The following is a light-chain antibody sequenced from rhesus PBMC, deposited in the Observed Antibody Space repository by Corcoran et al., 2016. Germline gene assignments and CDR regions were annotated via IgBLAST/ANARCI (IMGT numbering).Light chain of an antibody. Sequence: DIQMTQSPSSVSAAVGDRVTITCRASQGISSYVAWYQQKPGKAPKLLIYYATPLQSGVPSRFSGRGSGTEFTLTITSLQPDVFATYYYQQYTRLPSGFDPGSKVDIK. J-gene: IGKJ2*01. V-gene: IGKV1-25*01. CDR2: YAT. CDR3: QQYTRLPSG. CDR1: QGISSY.